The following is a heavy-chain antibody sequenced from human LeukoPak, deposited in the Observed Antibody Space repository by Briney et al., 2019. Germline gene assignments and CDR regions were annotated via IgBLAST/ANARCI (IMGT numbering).Heavy chain of an antibody. CDR2: TYYRSTWYN. Sequence: SQTLSLTCAISGDSVSGNSATWNWIRQSPSRGLEWLGRTYYRSTWYNDYAVSVRGRITVNPDTSKNQFSLHLNSVTPEDTAVYYCARGLTQYDCFDPWGQGILVTVSS. V-gene: IGHV6-1*01. J-gene: IGHJ5*02. D-gene: IGHD2-2*01. CDR3: ARGLTQYDCFDP. CDR1: GDSVSGNSAT.